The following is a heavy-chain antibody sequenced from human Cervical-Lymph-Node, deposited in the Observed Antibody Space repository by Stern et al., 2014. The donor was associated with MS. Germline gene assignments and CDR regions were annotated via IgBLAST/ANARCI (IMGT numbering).Heavy chain of an antibody. CDR2: INPSGGST. CDR1: GYTFTSYY. Sequence: VQLVESGAEVKKPGASVKVSCKASGYTFTSYYMHWVRQAPGQGLEWMGIINPSGGSTSYAQKFQGRVTMNRDTSTSTVYMELSSLRSEDTAVYYCARNYYDSSGYQNYYYYGMDVWGQGTTVTVSS. CDR3: ARNYYDSSGYQNYYYYGMDV. J-gene: IGHJ6*02. D-gene: IGHD3-22*01. V-gene: IGHV1-46*01.